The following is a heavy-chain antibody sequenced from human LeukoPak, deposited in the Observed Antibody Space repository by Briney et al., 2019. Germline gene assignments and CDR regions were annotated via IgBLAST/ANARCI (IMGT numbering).Heavy chain of an antibody. CDR3: ARPSHPKTNGWYYFFGMDV. Sequence: GGSLRLSCVASGFSLSGYWMYWVRQAPGKGLMYISRNNGDGSTTNYADVVKGRFTMSRDNVKNTLYLQMNSLRVEDTAVYYCARPSHPKTNGWYYFFGMDVWGQGTTVTVSS. D-gene: IGHD6-19*01. CDR2: NNGDGSTT. J-gene: IGHJ6*02. V-gene: IGHV3-74*01. CDR1: GFSLSGYW.